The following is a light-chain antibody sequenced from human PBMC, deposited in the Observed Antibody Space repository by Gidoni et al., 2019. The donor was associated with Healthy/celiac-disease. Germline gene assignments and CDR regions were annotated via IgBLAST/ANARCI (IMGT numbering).Light chain of an antibody. V-gene: IGKV3-15*01. J-gene: IGKJ4*01. CDR2: GAS. Sequence: EIVMTQSPATMSVSPGDRATLSSRASQSVSSNLAWYQQKPGQAPRLLIYGASTRATGSPARFSGSGSGTEVTLTISSLQSEDFAVYYCQQYNNWPLLTFGGGTKVEIK. CDR3: QQYNNWPLLT. CDR1: QSVSSN.